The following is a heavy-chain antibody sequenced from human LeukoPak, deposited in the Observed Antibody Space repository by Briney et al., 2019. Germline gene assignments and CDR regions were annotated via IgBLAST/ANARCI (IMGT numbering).Heavy chain of an antibody. CDR1: GFTFSDYT. V-gene: IGHV3-21*01. Sequence: GGSLRLSCAGSGFTFSDYTINWVRQAPGKGREWVSCIGGSSDSYIYYADSVRGRFTISRDNAKNSVYLQMDSLRAEDTAVYYCARAVPGFDSWGQGTLVTVSS. J-gene: IGHJ4*02. CDR3: ARAVPGFDS. CDR2: IGGSSDSYI.